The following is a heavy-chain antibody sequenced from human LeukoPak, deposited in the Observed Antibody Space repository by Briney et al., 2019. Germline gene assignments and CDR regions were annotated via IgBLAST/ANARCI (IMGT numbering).Heavy chain of an antibody. J-gene: IGHJ4*02. CDR3: ASPRCSGGSCAFNFNY. D-gene: IGHD2-15*01. CDR2: IYPGDSDT. CDR1: GYSFTSYW. V-gene: IGHV5-51*01. Sequence: GESLEISCKGSGYSFTSYWIGWVRQMPGKGLEWMGIIYPGDSDTRYSPSFQGQVTISADKSISTAYLQWSSLKASDTAMYYCASPRCSGGSCAFNFNYWGQGTLVTVSS.